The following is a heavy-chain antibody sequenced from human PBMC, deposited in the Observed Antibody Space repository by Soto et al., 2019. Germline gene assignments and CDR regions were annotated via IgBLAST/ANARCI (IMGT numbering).Heavy chain of an antibody. V-gene: IGHV4-30-2*01. Sequence: SETLSLTCGVSGDTISTGGYSWAWIRQPPGKALEWIGHTYHSGNPYYNPSLKSRVIISVDRSKNQFSLKVSSVTAADTAVYYCAKNWNWGSLVHWGQGTLVTVSS. CDR2: TYHSGNP. CDR1: GDTISTGGYS. D-gene: IGHD7-27*01. CDR3: AKNWNWGSLVH. J-gene: IGHJ4*02.